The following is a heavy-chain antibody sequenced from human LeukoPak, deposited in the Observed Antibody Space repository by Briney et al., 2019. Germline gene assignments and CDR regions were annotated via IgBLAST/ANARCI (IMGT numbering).Heavy chain of an antibody. J-gene: IGHJ4*02. CDR1: GYRFTTYW. D-gene: IGHD3-10*01. Sequence: GESLKISCKASGYRFTTYWIGWVRQLPGKGPEWMGIIYPDDSDTKYSPSFQGQVTISVDKSISTAYLQWSSLEASDTAMYYCARRGVRGVTPPTDYWGQGTLSPSPQ. V-gene: IGHV5-51*01. CDR2: IYPDDSDT. CDR3: ARRGVRGVTPPTDY.